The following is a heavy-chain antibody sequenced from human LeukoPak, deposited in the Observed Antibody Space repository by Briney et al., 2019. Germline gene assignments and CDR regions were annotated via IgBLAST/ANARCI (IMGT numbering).Heavy chain of an antibody. CDR2: ISGSGGST. V-gene: IGHV3-23*01. J-gene: IGHJ4*02. Sequence: GGSLRLSCAASGFTFSSYAMSWVRQAPGKGLEWVSAISGSGGSTYYADSVKGRLTISRDNSKNTLYLQMNSLRAEDTAVYYCAKDRGVYGDYGDYWGQGTLVTVSS. D-gene: IGHD4-17*01. CDR3: AKDRGVYGDYGDY. CDR1: GFTFSSYA.